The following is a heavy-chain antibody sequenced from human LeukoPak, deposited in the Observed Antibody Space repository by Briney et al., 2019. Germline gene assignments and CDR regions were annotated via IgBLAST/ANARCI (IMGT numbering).Heavy chain of an antibody. CDR3: VGGDFHY. V-gene: IGHV3-30*03. J-gene: IGHJ4*02. D-gene: IGHD3-16*01. CDR2: ISEDGRNG. Sequence: GRSLRLSCAASAFNFNTYPMHWVHQAPGKGLEWVAVISEDGRNGYYLDSVKGRFTISRENSKKMLYLQMNSLRVDDTAVYYCVGGDFHYWGQGTLVTVSS. CDR1: AFNFNTYP.